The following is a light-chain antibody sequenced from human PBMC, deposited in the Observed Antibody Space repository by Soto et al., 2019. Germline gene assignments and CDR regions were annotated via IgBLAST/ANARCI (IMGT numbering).Light chain of an antibody. V-gene: IGKV3-15*01. Sequence: EIVFTQSPATLSVYPGERATLSCRASQSVSSNLAWYQQKPGQAPRLLIYGASTRATGIPARFSGSGSGTEFTLTISSLQSEDFAVYYCQQYNNWPRTFGQGTKVDIK. J-gene: IGKJ1*01. CDR3: QQYNNWPRT. CDR1: QSVSSN. CDR2: GAS.